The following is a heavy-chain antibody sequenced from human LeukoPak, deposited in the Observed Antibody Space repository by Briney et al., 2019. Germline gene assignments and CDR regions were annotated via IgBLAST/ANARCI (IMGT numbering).Heavy chain of an antibody. Sequence: PSETLSLTCAVYGGSFSGYYWSWIRQPPGKGLGWIGEINHSGSTNYNPSLKSRVTISVDTSKNQFSLKLSSVTATDTAVYYCARGRGRNYYDSSGYPSFFDYWGQGTLVTVSS. CDR3: ARGRGRNYYDSSGYPSFFDY. V-gene: IGHV4-34*01. J-gene: IGHJ4*02. D-gene: IGHD3-22*01. CDR2: INHSGST. CDR1: GGSFSGYY.